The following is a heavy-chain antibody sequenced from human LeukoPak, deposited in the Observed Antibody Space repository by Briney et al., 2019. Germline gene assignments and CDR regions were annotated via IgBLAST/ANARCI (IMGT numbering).Heavy chain of an antibody. CDR3: ARDRPSGWFDP. CDR1: GGSISSHY. Sequence: PSETLSLTCTVSGGSISSHYWSWIRQPPEKGLEWIGYIYYSGSTNYNPSLKSRVTISVDTSKNQFSLKLSSVTAADTAVYYCARDRPSGWFDPWGQGTLVTVSS. V-gene: IGHV4-59*11. J-gene: IGHJ5*02. CDR2: IYYSGST. D-gene: IGHD6-6*01.